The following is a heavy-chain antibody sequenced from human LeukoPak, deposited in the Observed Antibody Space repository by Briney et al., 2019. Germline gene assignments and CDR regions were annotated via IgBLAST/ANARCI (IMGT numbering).Heavy chain of an antibody. D-gene: IGHD3-3*01. CDR3: ARSRRSGSAQDAFDI. Sequence: SVKVSCKASGGTFSSYAISWVRQAPGQGLEWMGGIIPIFGTANYAQKFQGRVTITTDESTSTAYMELSSLRSEDAAVYYCARSRRSGSAQDAFDIWGQGTMVTVSS. CDR1: GGTFSSYA. CDR2: IIPIFGTA. V-gene: IGHV1-69*05. J-gene: IGHJ3*02.